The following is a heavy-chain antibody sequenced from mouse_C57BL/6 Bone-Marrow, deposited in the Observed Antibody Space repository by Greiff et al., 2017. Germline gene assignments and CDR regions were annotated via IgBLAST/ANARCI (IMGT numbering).Heavy chain of an antibody. V-gene: IGHV1-7*01. CDR3: AVSNCPWFAY. CDR2: INPSSGYT. J-gene: IGHJ3*01. Sequence: VKLQESGAELAKPGASVKLSCKASGYTFTSYWMHWVKQRPGQGLEWIGYINPSSGYTKYNQKFKDKATLTADKTSSTAYMQLISLTYEDSAVYDCAVSNCPWFAYWGQGTLVTVSA. D-gene: IGHD2-5*01. CDR1: GYTFTSYW.